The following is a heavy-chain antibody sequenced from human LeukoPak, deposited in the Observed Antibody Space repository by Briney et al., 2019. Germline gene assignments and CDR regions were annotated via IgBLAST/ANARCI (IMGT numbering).Heavy chain of an antibody. D-gene: IGHD2/OR15-2a*01. V-gene: IGHV3-23*01. CDR3: AKDKGPAPSTMTYFDC. Sequence: GGSLRLSCAASGFTFNYAWMSWVRQAPGEGLEWVSGITGRGTNTYYADSVKGRFTISRDNSKNTLFLQIDSLRAEDTAVYFCAKDKGPAPSTMTYFDCWGQGTLVTVSS. CDR1: GFTFNYAW. J-gene: IGHJ4*02. CDR2: ITGRGTNT.